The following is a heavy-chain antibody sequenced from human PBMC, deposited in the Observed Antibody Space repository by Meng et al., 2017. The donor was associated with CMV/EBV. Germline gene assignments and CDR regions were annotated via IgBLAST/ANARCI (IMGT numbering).Heavy chain of an antibody. CDR1: GGTFSSYA. Sequence: SVKVSCKASGGTFSSYAISWVRQAPGQGLEWMGGIIPIFGTANYAQKFQGRVTMTRNTSISTAYMELSSLRSEDTAVYYCARGRVPIVVVPAAYNWFDPWGQGTLVTVSS. D-gene: IGHD2-2*01. J-gene: IGHJ5*02. CDR3: ARGRVPIVVVPAAYNWFDP. CDR2: IIPIFGTA. V-gene: IGHV1-69*05.